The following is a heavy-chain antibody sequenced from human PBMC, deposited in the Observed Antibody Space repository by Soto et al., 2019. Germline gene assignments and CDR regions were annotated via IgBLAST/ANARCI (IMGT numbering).Heavy chain of an antibody. CDR1: GGSISSYY. J-gene: IGHJ3*02. CDR2: IYYSGST. D-gene: IGHD2-8*01. V-gene: IGHV4-59*12. CDR3: ARDQGCTNGVCYKAFDI. Sequence: SETLSLTCTVSGGSISSYYWSWIRQPPGKGLEWIGYIYYSGSTYYNPSLKSRVTISVDTSKNQFSLKLSSVTAADTAVYYCARDQGCTNGVCYKAFDIWGQGTMVTVSS.